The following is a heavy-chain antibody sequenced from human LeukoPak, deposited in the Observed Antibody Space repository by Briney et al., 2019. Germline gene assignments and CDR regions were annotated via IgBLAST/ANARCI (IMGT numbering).Heavy chain of an antibody. Sequence: PSETLSLTCTVSGNSISSYYWSWIRQPAGKGLEWTGRIHTSGSTNYNPSLKSRVTMSVDTSKNQFSLKLSSVTAADTAVYYCARASGYDIDHYYHYYMDVWGKGTTVTISS. V-gene: IGHV4-4*07. CDR1: GNSISSYY. D-gene: IGHD5-12*01. CDR2: IHTSGST. J-gene: IGHJ6*03. CDR3: ARASGYDIDHYYHYYMDV.